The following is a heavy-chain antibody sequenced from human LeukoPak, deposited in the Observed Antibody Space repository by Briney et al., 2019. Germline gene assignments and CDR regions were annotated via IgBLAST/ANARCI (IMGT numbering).Heavy chain of an antibody. D-gene: IGHD3-22*01. J-gene: IGHJ5*02. Sequence: TLSLTCTVSGGSISSGGCYWSWIRQHPGKGLEWIGYIYYSGSTYYNPSLKSRVTISVDTSKNQFSLKLSSVTAADTAVYYCARVTMAHYYDTSGWFDPWGQGTLVTVSS. CDR3: ARVTMAHYYDTSGWFDP. CDR1: GGSISSGGCY. V-gene: IGHV4-31*03. CDR2: IYYSGST.